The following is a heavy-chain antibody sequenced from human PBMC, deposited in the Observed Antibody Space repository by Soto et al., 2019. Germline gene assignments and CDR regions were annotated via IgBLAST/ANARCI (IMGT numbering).Heavy chain of an antibody. J-gene: IGHJ4*02. CDR2: IKRDGSEK. V-gene: IGHV3-7*03. CDR3: ASLEWESSGYADY. Sequence: EVQLVESEGGLVQPGGSLRLSCAASGFTFGSNWMSWVRQAPGKGLEWVANIKRDGSEKYYVDSVKGRFTISRDNAKNTLYLQMNSLRADDTAVYYCASLEWESSGYADYWGQGTLVTVSS. CDR1: GFTFGSNW. D-gene: IGHD3-3*01.